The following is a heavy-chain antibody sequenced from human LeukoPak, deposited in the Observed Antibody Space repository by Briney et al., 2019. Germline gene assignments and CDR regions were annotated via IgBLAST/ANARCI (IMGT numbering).Heavy chain of an antibody. Sequence: GESLKISCKGSGYSFTSYWIGWVRQMPGKGLEWMGIIYPGDSDTRYSPSFQGQVTISADKSISTAYLQWSSLKASDTAMYYCARGGATSYYYYGMDVWGQGTTVTVSS. D-gene: IGHD5-12*01. CDR2: IYPGDSDT. V-gene: IGHV5-51*01. CDR1: GYSFTSYW. J-gene: IGHJ6*02. CDR3: ARGGATSYYYYGMDV.